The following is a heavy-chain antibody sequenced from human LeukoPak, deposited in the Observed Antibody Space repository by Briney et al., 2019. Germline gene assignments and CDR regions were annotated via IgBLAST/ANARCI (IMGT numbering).Heavy chain of an antibody. CDR2: VSGDGGTT. V-gene: IGHV3-23*01. J-gene: IGHJ4*02. CDR1: GFTFSSSV. Sequence: GGSLRLSCAASGFTFSSSVMSWVRQALGKGLGWVSAVSGDGGTTYYADSVKGRFTISRDNSKNTLYLQMNSLRAEDTAVYYCAKLRHYGDSSNWGQGTLVTVSS. D-gene: IGHD4-17*01. CDR3: AKLRHYGDSSN.